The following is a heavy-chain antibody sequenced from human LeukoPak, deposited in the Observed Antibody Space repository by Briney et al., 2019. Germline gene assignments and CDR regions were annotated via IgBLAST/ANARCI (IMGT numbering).Heavy chain of an antibody. CDR2: INHSGST. Sequence: SETLSLTCAVYGGSFSGYYWSWIRQPPGKGLEWIGEINHSGSTNYNPSLKSRVTISVDTSKNQLSLKLSSVTAADTAVYYCARVPHYYGSGSYYNNGNWFDPWGQGTLVTVSS. CDR1: GGSFSGYY. J-gene: IGHJ5*02. V-gene: IGHV4-34*01. D-gene: IGHD3-10*01. CDR3: ARVPHYYGSGSYYNNGNWFDP.